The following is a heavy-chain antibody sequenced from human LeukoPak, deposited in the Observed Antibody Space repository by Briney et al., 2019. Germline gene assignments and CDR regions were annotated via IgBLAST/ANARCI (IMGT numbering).Heavy chain of an antibody. CDR1: GFTFSSYG. Sequence: PGGSLRLSCAASGFTFSSYGMNWVRQAPGKGLEWVSGIGPSGSSTYYADSVKGRFTISRDNSKNTMYVQMNSLGAEDTAVYYCAKDRSYASFEDWGQGTLVTVSS. D-gene: IGHD2-2*01. CDR3: AKDRSYASFED. CDR2: IGPSGSST. J-gene: IGHJ4*02. V-gene: IGHV3-23*01.